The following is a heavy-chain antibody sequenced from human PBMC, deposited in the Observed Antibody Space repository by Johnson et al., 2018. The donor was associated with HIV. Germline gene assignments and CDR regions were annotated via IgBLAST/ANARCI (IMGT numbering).Heavy chain of an antibody. V-gene: IGHV3-11*04. J-gene: IGHJ3*02. Sequence: QVQLVESGGGLVKPGGSLRLSCAASGFTFSDYYMSWIRQAPGKGLEWVSRINTDGTNSAFADFLKGRSTISRDNAKNTLYLQMNSLRGEDTAVYYCARVRTGRENAFDIWGQGTMVTVSS. CDR1: GFTFSDYY. D-gene: IGHD2-8*02. CDR3: ARVRTGRENAFDI. CDR2: INTDGTNS.